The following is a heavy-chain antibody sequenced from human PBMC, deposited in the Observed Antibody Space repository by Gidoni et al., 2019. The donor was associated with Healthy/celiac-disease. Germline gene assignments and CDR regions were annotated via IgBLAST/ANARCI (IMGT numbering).Heavy chain of an antibody. J-gene: IGHJ3*02. Sequence: QVQLVESVGGVVQPGRSLSLSCASSGFTFSSYGMHGVRQAPGKGREGGAVIWDDGSNKDYADTVKGRFTISRDNSKNTLYRQMNSLRAEDTAVYYCARETNRIAVAGGAFDIWGQGTMVTVSS. CDR2: IWDDGSNK. CDR3: ARETNRIAVAGGAFDI. V-gene: IGHV3-33*01. D-gene: IGHD6-19*01. CDR1: GFTFSSYG.